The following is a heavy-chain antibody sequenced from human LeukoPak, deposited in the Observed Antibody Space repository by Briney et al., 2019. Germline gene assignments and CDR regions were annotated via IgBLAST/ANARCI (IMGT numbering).Heavy chain of an antibody. Sequence: GGSLRLSCAASGFTFSSYSMNWVRQAPGKGLEWVSYISSSSSTIYYADSVKGRFTTSRDNAKNSLYLQMNSLRAEDTAVYYCARDLSSGYFDYWGQGTLVTVSS. CDR1: GFTFSSYS. CDR3: ARDLSSGYFDY. V-gene: IGHV3-48*04. D-gene: IGHD3-22*01. CDR2: ISSSSSTI. J-gene: IGHJ4*02.